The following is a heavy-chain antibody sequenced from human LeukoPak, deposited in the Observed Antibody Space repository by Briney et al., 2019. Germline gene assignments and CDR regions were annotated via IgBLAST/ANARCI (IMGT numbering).Heavy chain of an antibody. CDR2: IYHSGST. D-gene: IGHD2-2*01. CDR1: GYSISSGYY. CDR3: ARVKYQLLSFDP. Sequence: SETPSLTCAVSGYSISSGYYWGWIRQPPGKGLEWIGSIYHSGSTYYNPSLKSRVTISVDTSKNQFSLKLSSVTAADTAVYYCARVKYQLLSFDPWGQGTLVTVSS. J-gene: IGHJ5*02. V-gene: IGHV4-38-2*01.